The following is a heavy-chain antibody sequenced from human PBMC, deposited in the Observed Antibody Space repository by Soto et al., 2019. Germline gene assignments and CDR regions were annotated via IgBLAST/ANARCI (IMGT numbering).Heavy chain of an antibody. Sequence: GASVKVSCKASGGTFSSYAISWVRQAPGQGLEWMGGIIPIFGTANYAQKFQGRVTITADESTSTAYMELSSLRSEDTAVYYCASGEELRGSGYYPAHYWGQGTLVTGSS. D-gene: IGHD3-3*01. CDR1: GGTFSSYA. CDR2: IIPIFGTA. V-gene: IGHV1-69*13. J-gene: IGHJ4*02. CDR3: ASGEELRGSGYYPAHY.